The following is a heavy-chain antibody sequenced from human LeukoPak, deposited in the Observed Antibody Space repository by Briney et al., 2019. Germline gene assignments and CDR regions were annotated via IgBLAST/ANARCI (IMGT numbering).Heavy chain of an antibody. V-gene: IGHV5-51*01. CDR3: ARLQYYDILTGYYNFFDY. J-gene: IGHJ4*02. CDR1: GSSFTSYW. Sequence: GASLKISCKGSGSSFTSYWIGWVRQMPGKGLEWMGIIYPGDSDTRYSPSFQGQVTISADKSISTAYLQWSSLKASDTAMYYCARLQYYDILTGYYNFFDYWGQGTLVTVSS. CDR2: IYPGDSDT. D-gene: IGHD3-9*01.